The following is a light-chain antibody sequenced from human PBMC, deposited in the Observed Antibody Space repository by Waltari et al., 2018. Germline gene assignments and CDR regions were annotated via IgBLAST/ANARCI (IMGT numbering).Light chain of an antibody. CDR1: KLRNNY. CDR3: QAWDITSI. Sequence: SYELIQPLSVSVSPGQTASITCSGDKLRNNYISWYQLKPGQSPVLVIYEDTKRPSGIPERISGSNSENTATLTISGTQAMDEADYYCQAWDITSIFGGGTKLTVL. J-gene: IGLJ2*01. V-gene: IGLV3-1*01. CDR2: EDT.